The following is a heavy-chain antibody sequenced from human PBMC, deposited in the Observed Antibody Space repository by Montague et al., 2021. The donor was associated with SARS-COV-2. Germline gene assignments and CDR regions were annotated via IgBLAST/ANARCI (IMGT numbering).Heavy chain of an antibody. CDR1: GGSISGYY. CDR2: INHSGST. D-gene: IGHD6-6*01. V-gene: IGHV4-34*01. J-gene: IGHJ6*02. CDR3: ARGGGEKLVRARYYYYCGMDD. Sequence: SETLSLTCAVYGGSISGYYWSWIRQPPGKGLEWIGEINHSGSTNYNPSLKSRVTISVDTSKNQFSLKLSSVTAADTAVYYCARGGGEKLVRARYYYYCGMDDWGQGTMVTVSS.